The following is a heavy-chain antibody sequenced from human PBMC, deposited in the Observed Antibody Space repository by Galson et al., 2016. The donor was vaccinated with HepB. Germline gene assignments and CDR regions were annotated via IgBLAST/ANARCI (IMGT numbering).Heavy chain of an antibody. CDR3: AREKILPAVTFDY. D-gene: IGHD2-2*01. J-gene: IGHJ4*02. Sequence: SLRLSCAASGFTFGAYAMSWFRQAPGKGLEWVGFIRSNAYGGTTAYAAPVKGRFTISRDDSKSIAYLQMNSLKTEDTALYYCAREKILPAVTFDYWGQGTLVTVSS. V-gene: IGHV3-49*03. CDR2: IRSNAYGGTT. CDR1: GFTFGAYA.